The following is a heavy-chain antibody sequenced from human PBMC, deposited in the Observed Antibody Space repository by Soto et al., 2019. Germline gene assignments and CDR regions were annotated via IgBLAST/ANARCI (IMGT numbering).Heavy chain of an antibody. CDR3: ARVPDY. CDR2: IYHSGST. Sequence: PSETLSLTCAVSGGSISSGGYSWSWIRQPPGKGLEWIGYIYHSGSTYYNPSLKSRVTVSVDRSKNQFSLKLSSVTAADTAVYYRARVPDYWGQGTLVTSPQ. CDR1: GGSISSGGYS. V-gene: IGHV4-30-2*01. J-gene: IGHJ4*02.